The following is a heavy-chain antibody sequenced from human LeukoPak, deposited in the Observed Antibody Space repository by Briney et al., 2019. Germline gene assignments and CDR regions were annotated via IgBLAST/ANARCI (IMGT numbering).Heavy chain of an antibody. J-gene: IGHJ3*02. Sequence: GGSLRLSCAASGFTFSGHNMNWVRQAPGKGLEWISFVSISSGTIYYADSVNGRFRISRDNAKSSLDLEMNSLRAEDTAVYYCAREAFDIWGQGTMVTVSS. V-gene: IGHV3-48*04. CDR2: VSISSGTI. CDR1: GFTFSGHN. CDR3: AREAFDI.